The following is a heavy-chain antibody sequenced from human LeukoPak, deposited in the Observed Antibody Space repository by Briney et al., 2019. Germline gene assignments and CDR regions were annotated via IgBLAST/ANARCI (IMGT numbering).Heavy chain of an antibody. CDR1: GFTFSSYS. CDR3: ARDLGVKDYYDSSGYYPEAFQH. CDR2: ISSSSSYI. J-gene: IGHJ1*01. V-gene: IGHV3-21*01. Sequence: GGSLRLSCAASGFTFSSYSMNWVRQAPGKGLEWVSSISSSSSYIYYADSVKGRSTISRDNAKNSLYLQMNSLRAEDTTVYYCARDLGVKDYYDSSGYYPEAFQHWGQGTLVTVSS. D-gene: IGHD3-22*01.